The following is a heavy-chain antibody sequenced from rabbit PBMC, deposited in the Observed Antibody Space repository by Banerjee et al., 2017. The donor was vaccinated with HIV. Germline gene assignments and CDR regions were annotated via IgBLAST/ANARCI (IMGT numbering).Heavy chain of an antibody. V-gene: IGHV1S45*01. CDR2: IGASGGST. CDR1: GFDLSYVW. Sequence: QEQLEESGGDLVKPEGSLTLTCTASGFDLSYVWMCWVRQAPGKGPELIACIGASGGSTYYASWAKGRFTISKASSTTVTLQMTSLTAADTATYFCARGPSTIYRTLNFDLWGPGTLVTVS. CDR3: ARGPSTIYRTLNFDL. D-gene: IGHD7-1*01. J-gene: IGHJ4*01.